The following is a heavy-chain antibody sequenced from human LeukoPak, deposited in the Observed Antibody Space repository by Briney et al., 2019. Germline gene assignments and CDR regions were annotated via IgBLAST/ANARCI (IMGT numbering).Heavy chain of an antibody. CDR1: GYTFTGYY. D-gene: IGHD3-3*01. CDR3: ARERITIFGVVIPNLAFDY. V-gene: IGHV1-2*06. CDR2: INPNSGGT. J-gene: IGHJ4*02. Sequence: GASVKVSCKASGYTFTGYYMHWVRPAPGQGLEWMGRINPNSGGTNYAQKFQGRVNMTRDTSISTAYMELSRLRSDDTAVYYCARERITIFGVVIPNLAFDYWGQGTLVTVSS.